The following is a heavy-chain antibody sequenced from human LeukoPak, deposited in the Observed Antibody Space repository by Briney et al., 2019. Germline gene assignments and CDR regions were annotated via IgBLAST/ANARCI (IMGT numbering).Heavy chain of an antibody. V-gene: IGHV4-34*01. J-gene: IGHJ4*02. CDR3: ARAHTGLDY. Sequence: PSETLSLTCAVYGGSFSGYYWSWIRQPPGKGLEWIGEINHSGSTNYNPSLKSRVTISVDTSKNQFSLKLSSVTAADTAVYYCARAHTGLDYWGQGTLVTVSS. CDR2: INHSGST. CDR1: GGSFSGYY. D-gene: IGHD3-10*01.